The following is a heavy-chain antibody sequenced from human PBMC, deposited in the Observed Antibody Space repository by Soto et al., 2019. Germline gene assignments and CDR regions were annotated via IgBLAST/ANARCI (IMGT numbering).Heavy chain of an antibody. J-gene: IGHJ6*02. Sequence: ASVKVSCKASGYTFTSYGISWVRQAPGQGLEWIGWISAYNGNTNYAQKLQGRVTMTTDTSTSTAYMELRSLRSDDTAVYYCARQRQIFGVVISTNTYYYYGMEVWGQGTTVTVSS. CDR2: ISAYNGNT. CDR1: GYTFTSYG. CDR3: ARQRQIFGVVISTNTYYYYGMEV. V-gene: IGHV1-18*01. D-gene: IGHD3-3*01.